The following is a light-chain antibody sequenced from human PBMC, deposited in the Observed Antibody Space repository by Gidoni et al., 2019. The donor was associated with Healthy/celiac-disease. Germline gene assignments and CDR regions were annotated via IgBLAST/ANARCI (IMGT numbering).Light chain of an antibody. Sequence: IVLTQSSGTLSLTPGERATLSCRASQSVSSSYLAWYQQKPGPAPRLLLYGASSRATGSPDRFSGSGCGTDVTLTISRLEPEDFAVYYCRQYGSSPWTFGQGTKVEIK. J-gene: IGKJ1*01. V-gene: IGKV3-20*01. CDR2: GAS. CDR1: QSVSSSY. CDR3: RQYGSSPWT.